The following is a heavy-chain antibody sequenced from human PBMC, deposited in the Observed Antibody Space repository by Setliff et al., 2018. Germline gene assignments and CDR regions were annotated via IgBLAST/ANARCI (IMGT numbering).Heavy chain of an antibody. Sequence: GGSLRLSCTASGFIFSNYWITWVRQAPGKGLEWVSCISGSSSYIYYADSVKGRFTISRDNAKNSLYLQMNSLRAEDTAVYYCARAPSSSSASWFDPWGQGTLVTVSS. CDR2: ISGSSSYI. CDR3: ARAPSSSSASWFDP. CDR1: GFIFSNYW. D-gene: IGHD6-6*01. V-gene: IGHV3-21*01. J-gene: IGHJ5*02.